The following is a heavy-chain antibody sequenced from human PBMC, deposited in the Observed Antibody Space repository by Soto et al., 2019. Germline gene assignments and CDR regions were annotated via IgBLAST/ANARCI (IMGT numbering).Heavy chain of an antibody. V-gene: IGHV4-59*01. CDR2: IYYSGST. J-gene: IGHJ4*02. CDR1: GGSISSYY. CDR3: ARVQSPWGVGGSYFLGYFDY. D-gene: IGHD1-26*01. Sequence: SETLSLTCTVSGGSISSYYWSWIRQPPGKGLEWIGYIYYSGSTNYNPSLKSRVTISVDTSKNQFSLKLSSVTAADTAVYYCARVQSPWGVGGSYFLGYFDYWGQGTLVTVSS.